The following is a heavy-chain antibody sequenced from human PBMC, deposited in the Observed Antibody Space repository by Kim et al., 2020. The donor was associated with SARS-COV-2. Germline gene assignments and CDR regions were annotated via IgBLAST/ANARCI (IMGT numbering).Heavy chain of an antibody. Sequence: SETLSLTCAVSGGSISSSNWWSWVRQPPGKGLEWIGEIYHSGSTNYNPSLKSRVTISVDKSKNQFSLKLSSVTAADTAVYYCARQPDYYYYYGMDVWGQGTTVTVSS. D-gene: IGHD6-13*01. CDR2: IYHSGST. CDR3: ARQPDYYYYYGMDV. V-gene: IGHV4-4*02. J-gene: IGHJ6*02. CDR1: GGSISSSNW.